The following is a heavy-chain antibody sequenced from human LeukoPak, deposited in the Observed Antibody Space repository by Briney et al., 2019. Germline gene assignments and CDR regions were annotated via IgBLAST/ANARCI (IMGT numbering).Heavy chain of an antibody. J-gene: IGHJ4*02. CDR3: ATRGTTATKYFEH. V-gene: IGHV4-59*01. D-gene: IGHD1-1*01. Sequence: PSETLSLTCTVSGGSISSYYWSWIRQPPGKGLEWIGYIYYSGSTNYNPSLKSRVTISVDTSKNQFSLKLSSVTAADTAVYYCATRGTTATKYFEHWGQGTLVTVSS. CDR2: IYYSGST. CDR1: GGSISSYY.